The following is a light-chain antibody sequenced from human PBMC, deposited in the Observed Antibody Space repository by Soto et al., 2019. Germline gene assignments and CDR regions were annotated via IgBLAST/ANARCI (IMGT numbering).Light chain of an antibody. CDR1: VRNVGGYNY. Sequence: SALTQPPSASGSPGQSVSISCTGTVRNVGGYNYVSWYHQIPGKAPKLIIYEVDKRPSGVPDRFSGSKAGSTASLTISGLQAEDEGDYYCWSYAGRNTYVFGSGTNATVL. J-gene: IGLJ1*01. CDR2: EVD. CDR3: WSYAGRNTYV. V-gene: IGLV2-8*01.